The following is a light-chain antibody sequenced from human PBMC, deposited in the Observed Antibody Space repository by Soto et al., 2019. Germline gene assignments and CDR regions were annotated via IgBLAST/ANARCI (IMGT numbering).Light chain of an antibody. CDR2: EVS. Sequence: QSVLTQPPSASGSPGQSITISCTGTSSDVGAHNYVSWYQQHPGKAPKLMIHEVSKRPSGVPDRFSASKSGNTVSLTVSGLQAEDEADYYCSSHGGSNNFDVFGTGTKVTVL. CDR3: SSHGGSNNFDV. J-gene: IGLJ1*01. V-gene: IGLV2-8*01. CDR1: SSDVGAHNY.